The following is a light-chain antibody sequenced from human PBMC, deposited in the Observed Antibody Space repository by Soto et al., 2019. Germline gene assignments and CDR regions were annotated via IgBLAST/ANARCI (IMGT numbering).Light chain of an antibody. CDR2: DAS. Sequence: DIQMTQSPSPLSASVGDRVTITCRASQSISSWLAWYQQKPGKAPKLLIFDASSLESGTPSRFSGRRSGTQFTLTINGLHPDDFATYYCQQYDNYKPLTFGGGTKVDIK. V-gene: IGKV1-5*01. J-gene: IGKJ4*01. CDR3: QQYDNYKPLT. CDR1: QSISSW.